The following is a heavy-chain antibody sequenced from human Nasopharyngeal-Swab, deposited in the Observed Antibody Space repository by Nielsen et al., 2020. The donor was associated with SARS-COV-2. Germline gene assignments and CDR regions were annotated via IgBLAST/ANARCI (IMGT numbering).Heavy chain of an antibody. J-gene: IGHJ4*02. CDR3: ARVDGDNRVC. Sequence: WVRQAPGQGLEWMGWISSDSGSARYGQGFTGRYVLSLDTSVSTSDLQISSLRAEDTAVYYCARVDGDNRVCWGQGTLVTVSS. CDR2: ISSDSGSA. V-gene: IGHV7-4-1*02. D-gene: IGHD4-17*01.